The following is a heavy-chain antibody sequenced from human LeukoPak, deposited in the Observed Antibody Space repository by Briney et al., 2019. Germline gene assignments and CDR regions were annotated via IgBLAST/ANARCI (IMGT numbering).Heavy chain of an antibody. CDR2: IWYDGSIK. CDR1: GFTFSSYG. CDR3: AKGIKDYRYGTFCVL. D-gene: IGHD5-18*01. J-gene: IGHJ1*01. V-gene: IGHV3-33*06. Sequence: RSLRLSCAASGFTFSSYGMHWVRQAPGKGLEWVAGIWYDGSIKYYADSVKGRFTLSTDNSKNTLYLQMNGLRAEDTAVYYCAKGIKDYRYGTFCVLWGEDTRVSVS.